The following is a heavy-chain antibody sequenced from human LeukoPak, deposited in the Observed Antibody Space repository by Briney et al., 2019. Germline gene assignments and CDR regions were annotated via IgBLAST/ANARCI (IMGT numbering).Heavy chain of an antibody. CDR1: GGSFSGYY. CDR3: ASSSSSSDY. CDR2: INHSGST. V-gene: IGHV4-34*01. D-gene: IGHD6-6*01. J-gene: IGHJ4*02. Sequence: SETLSLTCAVYGGSFSGYYWSWIRQPPGKGLEWIGEINHSGSTNYNPSLKSRVTISVDTSKNQVSLKLSSVTAADTAVYYCASSSSSSDYWGQGTLVTVSS.